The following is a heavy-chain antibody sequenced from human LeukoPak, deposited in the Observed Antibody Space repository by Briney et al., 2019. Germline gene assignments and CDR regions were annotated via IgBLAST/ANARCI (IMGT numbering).Heavy chain of an antibody. Sequence: GGSLRLSCAASGFAFSIYAMNWVRQAPGKGLEWVSAISGSGDATYYADSVKGRFTISRDNSKNTLYLQMNSLRPEDTAVYYCAKDRISMVRSSDIDNWGQGTLVTVSS. CDR2: ISGSGDAT. D-gene: IGHD3-10*01. CDR1: GFAFSIYA. CDR3: AKDRISMVRSSDIDN. V-gene: IGHV3-23*01. J-gene: IGHJ4*02.